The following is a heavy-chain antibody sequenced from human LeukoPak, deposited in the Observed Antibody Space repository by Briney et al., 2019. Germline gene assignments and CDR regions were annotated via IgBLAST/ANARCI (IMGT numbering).Heavy chain of an antibody. J-gene: IGHJ3*02. V-gene: IGHV4-31*03. CDR3: ARVPSVIDAFDI. Sequence: PSETLSLTCTVSGGSISSGGYYWSWIRQHPGKGLEWIAYIYYTGSTYYNPSLKSRLTISVDRSKNQFSLRLSSMTAEDTAVYYCARVPSVIDAFDIWGQGTMVTVSS. CDR2: IYYTGST. D-gene: IGHD2-21*01. CDR1: GGSISSGGYY.